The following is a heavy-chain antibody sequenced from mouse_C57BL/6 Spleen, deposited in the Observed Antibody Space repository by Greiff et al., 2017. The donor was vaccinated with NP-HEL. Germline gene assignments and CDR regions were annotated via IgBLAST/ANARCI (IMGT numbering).Heavy chain of an antibody. D-gene: IGHD1-1*01. CDR3: SRPGDYGNYAMDY. CDR2: ISSGSSTI. V-gene: IGHV5-17*01. CDR1: GFTFSDYG. J-gene: IGHJ4*01. Sequence: EVHLVESGGGLVKPGGSLKLSCAASGFTFSDYGMHWVRQAPEKGLEWVAYISSGSSTIYYADTVKGRFTISRDNAKNTLFLQLTSLRSEDTAMYYCSRPGDYGNYAMDYWGQGTSVTVSS.